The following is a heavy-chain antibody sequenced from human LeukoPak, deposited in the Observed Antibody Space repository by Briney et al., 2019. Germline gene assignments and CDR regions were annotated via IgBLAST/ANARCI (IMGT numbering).Heavy chain of an antibody. J-gene: IGHJ4*02. CDR3: AKKALVGSTSSPFED. Sequence: DSVKGRFTIARDNSQNTLYLQVNSLRVEDTAVYYYAKKALVGSTSSPFEDWGQGTLVTVS. D-gene: IGHD2-15*01. V-gene: IGHV3-30*02.